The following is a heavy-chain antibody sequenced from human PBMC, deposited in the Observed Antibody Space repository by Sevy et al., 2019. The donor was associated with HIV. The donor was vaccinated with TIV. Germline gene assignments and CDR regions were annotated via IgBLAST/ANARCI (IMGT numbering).Heavy chain of an antibody. J-gene: IGHJ4*02. CDR1: GYTFTDYY. CDR3: ARGRVMFDS. V-gene: IGHV1-2*02. CDR2: INPKSGVT. Sequence: ASVKASCKASGYTFTDYYLHWLRQAPGQGLEWVGYINPKSGVTNYPRKFRGRVTVTADTSLGTVYMEVRSLRSDDTALYYCARGRVMFDSWGQGTLVTVSS.